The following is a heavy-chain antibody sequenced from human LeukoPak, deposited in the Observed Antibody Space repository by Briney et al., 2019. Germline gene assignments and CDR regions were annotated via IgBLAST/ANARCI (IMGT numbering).Heavy chain of an antibody. CDR2: ISSSSSYI. CDR1: GFTFSSYS. V-gene: IGHV3-21*01. CDR3: ARDMQLMVFSGFDY. J-gene: IGHJ4*02. Sequence: GGSLRLSCAASGFTFSSYSMNWVRQAPGKGLEWVSSISSSSSYIYYADSVKGRFTISRDNAKNSLYLQMNSLRAEDTAVYYCARDMQLMVFSGFDYWGQGTLVTVSP. D-gene: IGHD6-13*01.